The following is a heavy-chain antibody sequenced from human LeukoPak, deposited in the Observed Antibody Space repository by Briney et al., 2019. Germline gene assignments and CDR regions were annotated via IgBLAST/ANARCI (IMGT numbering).Heavy chain of an antibody. Sequence: MSSETLSLTCAVYGGSFSGYYWSWIRQPPGKGLEWIGEINHSGSTNYNPSLKSRVTISVDTSKNQFSLKVSSVTAADTAVYYCARHMLGAYNWFDPWGQGTLVTVSS. J-gene: IGHJ5*02. D-gene: IGHD3-10*02. V-gene: IGHV4-34*01. CDR3: ARHMLGAYNWFDP. CDR2: INHSGST. CDR1: GGSFSGYY.